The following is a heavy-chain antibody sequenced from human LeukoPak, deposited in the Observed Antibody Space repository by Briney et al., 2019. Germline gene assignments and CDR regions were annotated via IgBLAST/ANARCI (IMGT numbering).Heavy chain of an antibody. Sequence: PGGSLRLSCAASGFTFSRYGMHWVRQAPGKGLEWVSLISYGVSDKYYADSVRGRFTISRDNSKNTLHLQMNSPRVEDTAVYYCAKDYYDSSGHLGFVDYWGQGTLVTVSS. CDR3: AKDYYDSSGHLGFVDY. CDR2: ISYGVSDK. V-gene: IGHV3-30*18. J-gene: IGHJ4*02. CDR1: GFTFSRYG. D-gene: IGHD3-22*01.